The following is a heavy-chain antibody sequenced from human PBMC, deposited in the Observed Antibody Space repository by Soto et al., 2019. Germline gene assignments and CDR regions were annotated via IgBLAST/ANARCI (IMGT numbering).Heavy chain of an antibody. CDR3: AKERSSGWSLDY. CDR1: GLTFSTYA. V-gene: IGHV3-23*01. Sequence: PGGSLRLSCAASGLTFSTYAMNWVRQAPGKGLEWVSGISGSGDSTYYADSVKGRFTVSRDNSKNTLYLQMNSLRAEDTAVSYCAKERSSGWSLDYWGQGTLVTVSS. D-gene: IGHD6-19*01. CDR2: ISGSGDST. J-gene: IGHJ4*02.